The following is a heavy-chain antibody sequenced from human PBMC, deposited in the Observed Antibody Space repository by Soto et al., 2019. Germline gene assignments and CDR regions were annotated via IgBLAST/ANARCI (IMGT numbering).Heavy chain of an antibody. CDR2: IYYSGST. V-gene: IGHV4-59*01. D-gene: IGHD3-22*01. J-gene: IGHJ4*02. CDR3: ARATYDSSGYYYPRY. Sequence: SETLSLTCTVSGGSISSYYWSWIRRPPGKGLEWIGYIYYSGSTNYNPSLKSRVTISVDTSKNQFSLKLSSVTAADTAVYYCARATYDSSGYYYPRYWGQGTLVTVSS. CDR1: GGSISSYY.